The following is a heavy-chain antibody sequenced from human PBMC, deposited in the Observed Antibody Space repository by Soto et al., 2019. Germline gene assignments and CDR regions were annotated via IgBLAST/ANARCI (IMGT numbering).Heavy chain of an antibody. CDR1: GGTFSSYA. Sequence: QVQLVQSGAEVKKPGSSVKVSCKASGGTFSSYAISWVRQAPGQGLEWMGGIIPIFGTANYAQKFQGRVTITADEPTTTAYRERRGRGPKDRAVNSCAPSLGSGGWYVGYLDPWGRGPLVTVSS. J-gene: IGHJ2*01. CDR2: IIPIFGTA. D-gene: IGHD6-19*01. V-gene: IGHV1-69*12. CDR3: APSLGSGGWYVGYLDP.